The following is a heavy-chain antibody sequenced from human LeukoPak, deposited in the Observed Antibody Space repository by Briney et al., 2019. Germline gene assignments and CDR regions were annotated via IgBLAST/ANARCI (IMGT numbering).Heavy chain of an antibody. J-gene: IGHJ4*02. CDR3: ARDLNWETY. CDR1: GFTVSSNY. Sequence: GGSLRLSCAASGFTVSSNYMNWVRQAPGKGLEWVSVIYSGGSIYYADSVKARFTISRDNSKNTLYLQMNSLRAEDTAVYYCARDLNWETYWGQGTLVSVSS. V-gene: IGHV3-66*01. D-gene: IGHD7-27*01. CDR2: IYSGGSI.